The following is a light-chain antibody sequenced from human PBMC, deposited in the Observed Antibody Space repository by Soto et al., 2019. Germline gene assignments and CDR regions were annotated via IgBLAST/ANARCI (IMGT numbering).Light chain of an antibody. CDR3: QQYNNWPPLT. CDR2: DAS. V-gene: IGKV3-11*01. J-gene: IGKJ4*01. Sequence: EIMFSQSPTPLTLSPGERATLSCRASQSVSSYLAWYQQKPGQAPRLLIYDASNRATGIPSRFSGSGSGTEFTFTISSLQSEDFAIYYCQQYNNWPPLTFGGGTKVDI. CDR1: QSVSSY.